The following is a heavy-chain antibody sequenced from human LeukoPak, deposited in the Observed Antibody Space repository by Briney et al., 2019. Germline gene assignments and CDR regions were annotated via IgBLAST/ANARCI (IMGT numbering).Heavy chain of an antibody. J-gene: IGHJ4*02. CDR2: ISWNSGSI. V-gene: IGHV3-9*01. Sequence: PGGSLRLSCAASGFTFDDYAKHWVRQAPGRGLEWVSGISWNSGSIGYADSVKGRFTISRDNAKNSLYLQMNSLRAEDTALYYCAKDGRIAAAGTSNVHFDYWGQGTLVTVSS. CDR1: GFTFDDYA. CDR3: AKDGRIAAAGTSNVHFDY. D-gene: IGHD6-13*01.